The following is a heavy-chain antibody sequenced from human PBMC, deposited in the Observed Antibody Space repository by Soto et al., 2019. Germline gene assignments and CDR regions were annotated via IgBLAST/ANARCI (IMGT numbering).Heavy chain of an antibody. CDR3: VRSKGGYSYGTPFDY. CDR2: ISWNSGNI. V-gene: IGHV3-9*01. CDR1: GFTFDDYA. Sequence: GGSLRLSCAASGFTFDDYAMHWVRQALGKGLEWVSSISWNSGNIGYADSVKGRFTTSRDNAKNSLYLQMNSLRPEDTALYYCVRSKGGYSYGTPFDYWGQGTLVTVSS. J-gene: IGHJ4*02. D-gene: IGHD5-18*01.